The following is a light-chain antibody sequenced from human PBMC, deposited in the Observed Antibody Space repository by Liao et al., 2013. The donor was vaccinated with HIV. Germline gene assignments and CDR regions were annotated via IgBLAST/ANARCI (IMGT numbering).Light chain of an antibody. CDR3: QAWDSSTWV. Sequence: SYVLTQSPSASVAPGRTATIFCGGDSIGSKSVHWYQQRPGQAPVMVIFYDRDRPSGIPERFSGSNSGNTATLTISGTQAMDEADYYCQAWDSSTWVFGGGTKLTVL. CDR2: YDR. CDR1: SIGSKS. J-gene: IGLJ3*02. V-gene: IGLV3-21*01.